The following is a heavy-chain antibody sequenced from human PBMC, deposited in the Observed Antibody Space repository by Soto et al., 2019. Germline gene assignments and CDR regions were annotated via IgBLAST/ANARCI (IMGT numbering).Heavy chain of an antibody. CDR1: GYTFSSYS. CDR3: AREGPGTPLDL. J-gene: IGHJ5*02. D-gene: IGHD1-1*01. CDR2: IIPMVGLT. Sequence: QVQLVQSGAEVKKPGSSVKVSCKASGYTFSSYSTDWLRQDPGQGLEWMGRIIPMVGLTNYAEKFQGRLGITADKSTSTVYMELSSLPPADSAVYYCAREGPGTPLDLWGQGCLVTVSS. V-gene: IGHV1-69*08.